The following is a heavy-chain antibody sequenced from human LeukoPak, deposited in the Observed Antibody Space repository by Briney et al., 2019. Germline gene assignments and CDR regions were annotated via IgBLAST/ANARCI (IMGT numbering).Heavy chain of an antibody. CDR1: GFTFSSYG. CDR2: ISYDGSNK. V-gene: IGHV3-30*03. Sequence: GGSLRLSCATSGFTFSSYGMHWVRQAPGKGLEWVSVISYDGSNKDYADSVKGRFTISRDNSKNTLYLQMNSLRVEDTAVYYCARGSRVTTRLDAFDIWGQGTMVTVSS. D-gene: IGHD4-17*01. J-gene: IGHJ3*02. CDR3: ARGSRVTTRLDAFDI.